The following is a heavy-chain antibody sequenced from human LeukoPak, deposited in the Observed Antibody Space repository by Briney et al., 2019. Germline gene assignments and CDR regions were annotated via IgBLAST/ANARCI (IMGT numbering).Heavy chain of an antibody. CDR3: ARDTYSSGWYDY. J-gene: IGHJ4*02. V-gene: IGHV3-48*01. CDR1: GFTFSSYS. CDR2: ISDSSSSI. D-gene: IGHD6-19*01. Sequence: PGGSLRLSCAASGFTFSSYSMNSVRQAPGKGLEWVSYISDSSSSIYYADSVKGRFTISRDNAKNSLYLQMKSLRAEDTAVYYCARDTYSSGWYDYWGQGTLVTVFS.